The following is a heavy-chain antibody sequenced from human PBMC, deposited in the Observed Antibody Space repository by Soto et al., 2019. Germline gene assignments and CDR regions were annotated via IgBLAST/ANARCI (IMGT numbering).Heavy chain of an antibody. CDR3: ARDAPDGRYCSSTSCYTYYYYYMDV. D-gene: IGHD2-2*02. Sequence: GGSLRLSCAASGFTFSSYSMNWVRQAPGKGLEWVSYISSSSSTIYYADSVKGRFTISRDNAKNSLYLQMNSLRAEDTAVYYCARDAPDGRYCSSTSCYTYYYYYMDVWGKGTTVTVSS. CDR2: ISSSSSTI. J-gene: IGHJ6*03. V-gene: IGHV3-48*01. CDR1: GFTFSSYS.